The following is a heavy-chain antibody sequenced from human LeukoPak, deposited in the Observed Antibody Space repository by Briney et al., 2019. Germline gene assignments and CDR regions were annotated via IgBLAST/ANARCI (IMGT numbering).Heavy chain of an antibody. J-gene: IGHJ4*02. CDR3: AKGGGILGYCSGGSCNFDY. D-gene: IGHD2-15*01. Sequence: GSLRLSCAASGFTFSSYGMSWVRQAPGKGLEWVSAISGSGGSTYYADSVKGRFTISRDNSKNTLYLQMNSLRAEDTAVYYCAKGGGILGYCSGGSCNFDYWGQGTLVTVSS. CDR2: ISGSGGST. V-gene: IGHV3-23*01. CDR1: GFTFSSYG.